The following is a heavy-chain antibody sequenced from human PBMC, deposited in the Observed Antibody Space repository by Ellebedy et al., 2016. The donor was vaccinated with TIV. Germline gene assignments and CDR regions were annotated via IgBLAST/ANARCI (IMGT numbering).Heavy chain of an antibody. J-gene: IGHJ6*02. CDR3: AKDRKGQKNGMDV. CDR2: ISSSSSYI. Sequence: GESLKISCAASGFTFSSYSMNWVRQAPGKGLEWVSSISSSSSYIYYADSVKGRFTISRDNAKNSLYLQMNSLRAEDTAVYYCAKDRKGQKNGMDVWGQGTTVTVSS. CDR1: GFTFSSYS. V-gene: IGHV3-21*01.